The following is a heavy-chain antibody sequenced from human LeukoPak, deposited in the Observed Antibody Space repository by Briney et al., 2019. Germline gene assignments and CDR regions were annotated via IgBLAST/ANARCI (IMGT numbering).Heavy chain of an antibody. D-gene: IGHD3-16*01. V-gene: IGHV4-39*01. J-gene: IGHJ4*02. Sequence: SETLSLTCTVSGGSISSGSYYWSWIRQPPGKGLEWIGEINHSGSTNYNPSLKSRVTVSVDTSKNQFSLKLSSVTAADTAVYYCARHGLRLGEFPFDYWGQGTLVTVSS. CDR3: ARHGLRLGEFPFDY. CDR1: GGSISSGSYY. CDR2: INHSGST.